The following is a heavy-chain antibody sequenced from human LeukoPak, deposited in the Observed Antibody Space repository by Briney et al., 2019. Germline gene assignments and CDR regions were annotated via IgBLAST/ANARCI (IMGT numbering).Heavy chain of an antibody. Sequence: GGSLRLSCAGSGFSFSDAWFDWVRQTPEKGLEWLARIKRQTEGWAKDYAAPVKGRFTISRDDSKSTVYLQMNSLEIEDTAVYFCSRNADHDWWGQGTLVTVSS. CDR3: SRNADHDW. CDR2: IKRQTEGWAK. D-gene: IGHD1-14*01. V-gene: IGHV3-15*01. J-gene: IGHJ4*02. CDR1: GFSFSDAW.